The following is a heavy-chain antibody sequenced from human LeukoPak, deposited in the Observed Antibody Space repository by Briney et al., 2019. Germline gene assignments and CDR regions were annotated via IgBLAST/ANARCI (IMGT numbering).Heavy chain of an antibody. V-gene: IGHV1-8*01. J-gene: IGHJ6*03. Sequence: ASVKVSCKASGYTFSRYDINWVRQATGQGLDWMGWMSPKSGATDYAQKFQGRVTMTMDTSINTFYLEVSSLRSEDTAVYYCARGRAVHFYYYMDVWGKGTTVTVSS. CDR1: GYTFSRYD. CDR2: MSPKSGAT. CDR3: ARGRAVHFYYYMDV.